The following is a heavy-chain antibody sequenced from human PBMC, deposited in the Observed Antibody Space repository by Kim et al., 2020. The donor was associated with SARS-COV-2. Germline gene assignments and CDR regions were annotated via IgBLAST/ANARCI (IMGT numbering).Heavy chain of an antibody. D-gene: IGHD3-10*01. J-gene: IGHJ4*02. CDR2: ISSSSSTI. Sequence: GGSLRLSCAASGFTFSSYSMNWVRQAPGKGLEWVSYISSSSSTIYYADSVKGRFTISRDNAKNSLYLQMNSLRDEDTAVYYCARDPSEVTMVRGVSLGFDYWGQGTLVTVSS. CDR3: ARDPSEVTMVRGVSLGFDY. CDR1: GFTFSSYS. V-gene: IGHV3-48*02.